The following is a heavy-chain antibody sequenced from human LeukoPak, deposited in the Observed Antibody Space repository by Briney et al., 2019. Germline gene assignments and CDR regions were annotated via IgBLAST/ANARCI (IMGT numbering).Heavy chain of an antibody. D-gene: IGHD2-21*01. CDR1: GFTFSSYA. Sequence: PGGSLRLSCAASGFTFSSYAMSWVRQAPGKGLQCVSAISGSGGSTYYADSVKGRFTISRDNSKNTLYLQMNSLRAEDTAVYYCAKDQLPVKFVGYFDYWGQGNLVTVSS. J-gene: IGHJ4*02. CDR2: ISGSGGST. CDR3: AKDQLPVKFVGYFDY. V-gene: IGHV3-23*01.